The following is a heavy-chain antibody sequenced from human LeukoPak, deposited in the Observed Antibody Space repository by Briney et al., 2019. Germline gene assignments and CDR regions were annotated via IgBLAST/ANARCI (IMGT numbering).Heavy chain of an antibody. J-gene: IGHJ4*02. V-gene: IGHV3-30*18. D-gene: IGHD6-13*01. CDR2: ISYDGSNK. CDR3: AKDFGVAAAGTLFDY. CDR1: GFTFSSYG. Sequence: GGSLRLSCAASGFTFSSYGMHWVRQAPGKGLEWVAVISYDGSNKYYADSVKGRFTISRDNSKNTPYLQMNSLRAEDTAVYYCAKDFGVAAAGTLFDYWGQGTLVTVSS.